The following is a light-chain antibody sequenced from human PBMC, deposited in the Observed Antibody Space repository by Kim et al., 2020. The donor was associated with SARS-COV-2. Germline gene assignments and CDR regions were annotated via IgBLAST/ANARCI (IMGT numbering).Light chain of an antibody. J-gene: IGLJ1*01. Sequence: GQSINISCTGTSSDVGAYNLVSWYQQYPGKVPKLMIYEGTKRPSGVSRRFSGSKSGNTASLTISGLQADDEAVYYCCSYAGSSTFVFGTGTQLTVL. CDR1: SSDVGAYNL. CDR3: CSYAGSSTFV. V-gene: IGLV2-23*01. CDR2: EGT.